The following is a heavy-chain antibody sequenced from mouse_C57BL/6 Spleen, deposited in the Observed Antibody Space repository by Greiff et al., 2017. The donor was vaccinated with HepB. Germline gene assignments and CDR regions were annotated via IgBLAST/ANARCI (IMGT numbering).Heavy chain of an antibody. D-gene: IGHD2-2*01. CDR1: GYSITSGYY. V-gene: IGHV3-6*01. Sequence: VQLKESGPGLVKPSQSLSLTCSVTGYSITSGYYWNWIRQFPGTKLEWMGYISYDGSNHYHPSLKNRIPITRDTSKNQFCLKLNSVTTEDTATYYCARDPYGSPDYWGQGTTLTVSS. CDR3: ARDPYGSPDY. J-gene: IGHJ2*01. CDR2: ISYDGSN.